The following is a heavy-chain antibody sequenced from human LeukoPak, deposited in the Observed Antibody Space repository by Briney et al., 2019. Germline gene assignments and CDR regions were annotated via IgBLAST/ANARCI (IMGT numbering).Heavy chain of an antibody. Sequence: GGSLRLSCAASGFTFDDYGMSWVRQAPGKGLEWVSGINCNGGSTGYADSVNGRFTISRDNAKNSPYLQMNSLRAEEPALYYCARDGSSGNYFDYWGQGRLVTVSS. V-gene: IGHV3-20*04. D-gene: IGHD2-15*01. CDR1: GFTFDDYG. J-gene: IGHJ4*02. CDR2: INCNGGST. CDR3: ARDGSSGNYFDY.